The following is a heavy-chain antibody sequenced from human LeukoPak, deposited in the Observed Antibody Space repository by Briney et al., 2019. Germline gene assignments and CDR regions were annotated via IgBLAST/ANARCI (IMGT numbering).Heavy chain of an antibody. CDR1: GYTFIDYY. V-gene: IGHV1-2*02. CDR3: VQFELDY. D-gene: IGHD1-7*01. J-gene: IGHJ4*02. Sequence: ASVKVSCKASGYTFIDYYMHWVRQAPGQGLEWMGWINPNTGGTNYAQKLQGRVTMTRDTSISTAYMDLSRLRSDDTAVYYCVQFELDYWGQGTLVTVSS. CDR2: INPNTGGT.